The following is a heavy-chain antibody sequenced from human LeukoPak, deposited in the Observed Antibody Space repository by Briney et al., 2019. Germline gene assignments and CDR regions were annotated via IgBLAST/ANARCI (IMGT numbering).Heavy chain of an antibody. D-gene: IGHD1-26*01. V-gene: IGHV3-30*02. J-gene: IGHJ4*02. CDR2: IRYDGSNK. Sequence: PGGSLRLSCAASGFTFSSYGMHWVRQAPGKGLEWVAFIRYDGSNKYYADSVKGRFTISRDNSKNTLYLQMNSLRAEDTAVYYCANTHSGSYLFDYWGQGTLVTVSS. CDR1: GFTFSSYG. CDR3: ANTHSGSYLFDY.